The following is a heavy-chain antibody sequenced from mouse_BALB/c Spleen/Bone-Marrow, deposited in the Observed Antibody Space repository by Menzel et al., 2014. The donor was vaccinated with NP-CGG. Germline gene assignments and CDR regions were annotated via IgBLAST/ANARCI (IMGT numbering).Heavy chain of an antibody. CDR3: PRSRRAMDY. CDR2: INPSNGGT. J-gene: IGHJ4*01. CDR1: GYTFTSYY. Sequence: QVQLQQSGAELVKPGASVKLSCKASGYTFTSYYIYWVKQRPGQGLEWIGEINPSNGGTNFNEKFKSKATLTVDKSPSTAYMQLSSLTSEDSAVYYCPRSRRAMDYWGQGTSVTVSS. V-gene: IGHV1S81*02. D-gene: IGHD2-12*01.